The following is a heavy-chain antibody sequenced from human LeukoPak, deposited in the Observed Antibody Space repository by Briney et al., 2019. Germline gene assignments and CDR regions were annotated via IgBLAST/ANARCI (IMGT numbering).Heavy chain of an antibody. V-gene: IGHV3-74*01. CDR3: ARVRLHYDILTGYYPD. CDR2: INSDGSST. J-gene: IGHJ4*02. D-gene: IGHD3-9*01. CDR1: GFSFDDYG. Sequence: GGSLRLSCVASGFSFDDYGMFWVRQAPGKGLVWVSRINSDGSSTSYADSVKGRFTISRDNAKNTLYLQMNSLRAEDTAVYYCARVRLHYDILTGYYPDWGQGTLVTVSS.